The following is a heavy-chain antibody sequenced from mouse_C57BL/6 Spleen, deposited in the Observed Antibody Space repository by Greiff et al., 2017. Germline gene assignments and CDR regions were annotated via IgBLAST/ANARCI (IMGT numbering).Heavy chain of an antibody. CDR1: GYTFTSYN. D-gene: IGHD1-1*01. CDR3: ARGSDCSGSSHFDY. J-gene: IGHJ2*01. CDR2: IYPGNGDT. Sequence: LQQSGAELVRPGASVKMSCKASGYTFTSYNMHWVKQTPRQGLEWIGAIYPGNGDTSYNEKFKGKATLTVDKSSSTAYMQLSSLTSEDSAVYFCARGSDCSGSSHFDYWGQGTTLTVSS. V-gene: IGHV1-12*01.